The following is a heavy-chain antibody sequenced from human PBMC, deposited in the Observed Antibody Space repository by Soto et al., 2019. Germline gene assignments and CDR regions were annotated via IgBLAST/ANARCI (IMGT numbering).Heavy chain of an antibody. CDR1: GGSISSYY. CDR3: ARLYCSGGSCYGHFDY. J-gene: IGHJ4*02. Sequence: SETLSLTCTVSGGSISSYYWSWIRQPPGKGLEWIGYIYYSGSTNYNPSLKSRVTISVDTSKNQFSLKLSSVTAADTAVYYCARLYCSGGSCYGHFDYWGQGTLVTVS. CDR2: IYYSGST. V-gene: IGHV4-59*08. D-gene: IGHD2-15*01.